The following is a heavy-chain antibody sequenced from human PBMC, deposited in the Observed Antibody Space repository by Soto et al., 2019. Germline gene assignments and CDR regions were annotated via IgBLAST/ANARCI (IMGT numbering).Heavy chain of an antibody. CDR1: GFSVNTYA. Sequence: GGSLSLSCAASGFSVNTYAMSWVRQAPGKGLEWVSTTGISGRTTYYADSVKGRFTVSRDDSKNTLDLQMSSLRAEDTAVYYCATVHNTSRSFDYWGQGTLVTSPQ. J-gene: IGHJ4*02. D-gene: IGHD1-20*01. CDR3: ATVHNTSRSFDY. V-gene: IGHV3-23*01. CDR2: TGISGRTT.